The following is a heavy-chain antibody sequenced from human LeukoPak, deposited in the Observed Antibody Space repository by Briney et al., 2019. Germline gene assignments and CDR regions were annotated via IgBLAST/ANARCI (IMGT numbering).Heavy chain of an antibody. CDR3: ATHTIFGVVTYASLI. D-gene: IGHD3-3*01. J-gene: IGHJ3*02. Sequence: ASVKVSCKVSGYTGIELSMHWVRQTPGKGLEWLGGFDPEDGETKYAQKFQGRVTMTEDTSTDTAYMELSSLTPEDTAVYYCATHTIFGVVTYASLIWGRGTLVTVSS. V-gene: IGHV1-24*01. CDR1: GYTGIELS. CDR2: FDPEDGET.